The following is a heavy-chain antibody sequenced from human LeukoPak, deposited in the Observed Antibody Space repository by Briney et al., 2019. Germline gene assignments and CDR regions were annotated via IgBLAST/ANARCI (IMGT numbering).Heavy chain of an antibody. CDR2: MNPNSGNT. CDR3: ARVLLTDRVDAFDI. D-gene: IGHD2-15*01. J-gene: IGHJ3*02. CDR1: GYTFTSYD. Sequence: ASVKVSCKASGYTFTSYDINWVRQAAGQGLEWMGWMNPNSGNTGYAQKFQGRVTMTRNTSISTAYMELSSLRSEDTAVYYCARVLLTDRVDAFDIWGQGTMVTVSS. V-gene: IGHV1-8*01.